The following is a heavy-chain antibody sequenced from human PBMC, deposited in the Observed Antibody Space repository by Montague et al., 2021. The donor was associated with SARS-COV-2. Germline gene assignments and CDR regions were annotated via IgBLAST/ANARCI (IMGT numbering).Heavy chain of an antibody. D-gene: IGHD2-2*01. Sequence: SLRLSLSASGFTFDDYAMHWVRQAPGKGLEWVSGISWNSGSIGYADSVKGRFTISRDNAKNSLYLQMNSLRAEDTALYHCAKDMGLGYCSSTSCPLPPFDYWGQGTLVTVSS. V-gene: IGHV3-9*01. CDR1: GFTFDDYA. CDR3: AKDMGLGYCSSTSCPLPPFDY. J-gene: IGHJ4*02. CDR2: ISWNSGSI.